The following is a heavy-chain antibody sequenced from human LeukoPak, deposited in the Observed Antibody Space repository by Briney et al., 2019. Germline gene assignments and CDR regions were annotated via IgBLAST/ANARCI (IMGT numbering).Heavy chain of an antibody. CDR1: GFTFSSYA. CDR3: ARSRRREPLGTYFDY. V-gene: IGHV3-30*04. D-gene: IGHD7-27*01. CDR2: ISYDGNNK. J-gene: IGHJ4*02. Sequence: GGSLRLSCAASGFTFSSYAMHWVRQAPGKGLEWVAVISYDGNNKYYADSVKGRFTISRDNSKNTLYLQMNSLRAEDTAVYYCARSRRREPLGTYFDYWGQGTLVTVSS.